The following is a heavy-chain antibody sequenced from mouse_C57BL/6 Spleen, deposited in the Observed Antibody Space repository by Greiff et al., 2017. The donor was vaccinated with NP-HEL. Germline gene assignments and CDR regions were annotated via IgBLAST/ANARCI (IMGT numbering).Heavy chain of an antibody. CDR1: GYSITSGYD. CDR3: ARDGVYYGNYTWFAY. Sequence: EVQVVESGPGMVKPSQSLSLTCTVTGYSITSGYDWHWIRHFPGNKLEWMGYISYSGSTNYNPSLKSRISITHDTSKNHFFLKLNSVTTEDTATYYCARDGVYYGNYTWFAYWGQGTLVTVSA. D-gene: IGHD2-1*01. J-gene: IGHJ3*01. V-gene: IGHV3-1*01. CDR2: ISYSGST.